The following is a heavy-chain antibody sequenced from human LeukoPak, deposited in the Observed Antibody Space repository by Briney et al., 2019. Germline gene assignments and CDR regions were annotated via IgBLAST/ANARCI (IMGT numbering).Heavy chain of an antibody. CDR1: GGSISSYY. V-gene: IGHV4-59*01. CDR2: IYYSGNT. Sequence: SETLSLTCTVSGGSISSYYWSWIRQPPGKGLEWIGYIYYSGNTNYNPSLKGRLTISLDTSKTQFSLKLSSVTAADTAVYYCARENYYLDYWGQGTLVTVSS. CDR3: ARENYYLDY. J-gene: IGHJ4*02. D-gene: IGHD1-7*01.